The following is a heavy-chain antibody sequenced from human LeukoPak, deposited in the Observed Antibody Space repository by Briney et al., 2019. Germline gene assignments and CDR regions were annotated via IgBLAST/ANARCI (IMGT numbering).Heavy chain of an antibody. J-gene: IGHJ1*01. CDR3: ARRRYYDGSGYLE. D-gene: IGHD3-22*01. Sequence: PSETLSLTCSVSGDSVSRSDSYSDWIRQPPGKGLQWIGTIYYSGRTYYSPSLKSRVTMSVDTSNNQFSLNLRSVTAADTAVYYCARRRYYDGSGYLEWGQGTLLSVSS. CDR2: IYYSGRT. CDR1: GDSVSRSDSY. V-gene: IGHV4-39*01.